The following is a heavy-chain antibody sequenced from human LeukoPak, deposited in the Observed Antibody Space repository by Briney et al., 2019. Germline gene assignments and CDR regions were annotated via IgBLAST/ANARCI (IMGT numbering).Heavy chain of an antibody. V-gene: IGHV5-51*01. D-gene: IGHD3/OR15-3a*01. CDR1: GYRFPSYW. CDR2: IYPGDSNT. J-gene: IGHJ5*02. Sequence: GESLNISCKGSGYRFPSYWIGWVRQKPGNGPEWMGIIYPGDSNTRYSPSLEGQVTITADKSISTAYLQWSSLKASGTATYYCARLRGGADFLTGNNWFDPWGQGTLVTVSS. CDR3: ARLRGGADFLTGNNWFDP.